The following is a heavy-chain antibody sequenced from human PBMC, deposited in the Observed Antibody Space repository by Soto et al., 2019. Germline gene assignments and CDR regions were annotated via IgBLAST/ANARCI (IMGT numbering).Heavy chain of an antibody. CDR1: GGSISSAGYY. J-gene: IGHJ4*02. V-gene: IGHV4-31*03. Sequence: QVQLQGSGPGLVKPSQTLSLTCTVSGGSISSAGYYWSWIRQHPGKGLEWIGYIYYSGSTDYNPSLKSRVSISVDTSKNQFSLRLSSVTAADTAVYYCARVLYGDPLYYFDYWGQGTLVTVSS. CDR2: IYYSGST. CDR3: ARVLYGDPLYYFDY. D-gene: IGHD4-17*01.